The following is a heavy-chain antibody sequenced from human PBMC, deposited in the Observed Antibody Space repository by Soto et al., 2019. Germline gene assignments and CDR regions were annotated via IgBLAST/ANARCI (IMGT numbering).Heavy chain of an antibody. J-gene: IGHJ6*02. CDR1: GGSISSYY. CDR2: IYTSGST. V-gene: IGHV4-4*07. Sequence: SETLSLTCTVSGGSISSYYWSWIRQPAGKGLEWIGRIYTSGSTNYNPSLKSRVTMSVDTSKNQFSLKLSSVTAADTAVYYCGRGVSNWNYAYYYYGMDVWGQGTTVTVSS. CDR3: GRGVSNWNYAYYYYGMDV. D-gene: IGHD1-7*01.